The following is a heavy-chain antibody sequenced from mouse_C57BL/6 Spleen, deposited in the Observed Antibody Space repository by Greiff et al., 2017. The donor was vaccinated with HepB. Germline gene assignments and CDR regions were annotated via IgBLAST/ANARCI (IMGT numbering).Heavy chain of an antibody. CDR3: ARRDGNYLNYFDY. V-gene: IGHV1-64*01. Sequence: QVQLQQPGAELVKPGASVKLSCKASGYTFTSYWMHWVKQRPGQGLEWIGMIHPNSGSTNYNEKFKSKATLTVDKSSSTAYMQLSSLTSEDSAVYYCARRDGNYLNYFDYWGQGTTLTVSS. CDR1: GYTFTSYW. D-gene: IGHD2-1*01. J-gene: IGHJ2*01. CDR2: IHPNSGST.